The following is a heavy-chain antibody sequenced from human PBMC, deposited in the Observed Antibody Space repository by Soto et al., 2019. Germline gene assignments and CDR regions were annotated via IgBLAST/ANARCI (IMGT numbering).Heavy chain of an antibody. D-gene: IGHD6-19*01. CDR3: ARAKVAVAGTYDY. J-gene: IGHJ4*02. Sequence: EVPLVESGGGLVQPGGSLRLSCAASGFTVSSNYMSWVRQAPGKGLEWVSVIYSGGSTYYADSVKGRFTISRDNSKNTLYLQMNSLRAEDTAVYYCARAKVAVAGTYDYWVQGTLVTVSS. CDR1: GFTVSSNY. V-gene: IGHV3-66*01. CDR2: IYSGGST.